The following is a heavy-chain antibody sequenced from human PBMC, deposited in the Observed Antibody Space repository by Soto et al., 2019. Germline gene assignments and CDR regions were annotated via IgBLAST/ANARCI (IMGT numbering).Heavy chain of an antibody. CDR2: ISYSGST. D-gene: IGHD4-17*01. Sequence: QVQLQESGPGLVKPSENLSLTCTVSGGSVSSGSYYWSWIRQPPGKGLEWIGYISYSGSTNYNPSLKSRLTISVDTSKNQLSLKLSSVTAADTAVYYCAREPTTVTNYYYYALDVWGQGTTVPVSS. V-gene: IGHV4-61*01. CDR1: GGSVSSGSYY. J-gene: IGHJ6*02. CDR3: AREPTTVTNYYYYALDV.